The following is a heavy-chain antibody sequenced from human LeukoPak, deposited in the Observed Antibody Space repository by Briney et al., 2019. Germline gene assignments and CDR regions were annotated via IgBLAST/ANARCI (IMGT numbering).Heavy chain of an antibody. V-gene: IGHV3-43*02. CDR1: GFSFDDYA. CDR2: ITGDGAGT. J-gene: IGHJ4*02. D-gene: IGHD6-19*01. CDR3: AKEGPIAVANYFDY. Sequence: PGGSLRLSCEASGFSFDDYAMHWVRQAPGKGLEWVSLITGDGAGTYYADSVKGRFTISRDNSKNSLYLQMNGLRNEDTALYYCAKEGPIAVANYFDYWGQGTLVTVSS.